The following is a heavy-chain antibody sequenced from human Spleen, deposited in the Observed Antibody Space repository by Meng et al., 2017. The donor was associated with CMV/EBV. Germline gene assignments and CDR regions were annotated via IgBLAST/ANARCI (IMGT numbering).Heavy chain of an antibody. CDR3: ARDRIGYYDILTGDSDLYGMDV. Sequence: SETLSLTCAVSGGSISSSNWWSWVRQPPGKGLEWIGEIYHSGSTNYNPSLKSRVTISVDKSKNQFSLKLSSVTAADTAVYYCARDRIGYYDILTGDSDLYGMDVWGQGTTVTVSS. D-gene: IGHD3-9*01. CDR2: IYHSGST. V-gene: IGHV4-4*02. CDR1: GGSISSSNW. J-gene: IGHJ6*02.